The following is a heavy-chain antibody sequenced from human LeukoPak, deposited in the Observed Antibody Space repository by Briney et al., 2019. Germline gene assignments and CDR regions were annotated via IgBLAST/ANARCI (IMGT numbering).Heavy chain of an antibody. J-gene: IGHJ5*02. D-gene: IGHD6-13*01. CDR1: GFTFSSYW. CDR2: IYHSGST. Sequence: PGGSLRLSCAASGFTFSSYWMSWVRQPPGKGLEWIGSIYHSGSTYYNPSLKSRVTISVDTSKNQFSLKLSSVTAADTAVYYCARGYSSSWYFNWFDPWGQGTLVTVSS. CDR3: ARGYSSSWYFNWFDP. V-gene: IGHV4-38-2*01.